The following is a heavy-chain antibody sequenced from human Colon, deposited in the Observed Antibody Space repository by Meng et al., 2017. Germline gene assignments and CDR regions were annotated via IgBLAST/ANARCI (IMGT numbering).Heavy chain of an antibody. V-gene: IGHV3-74*01. D-gene: IGHD3-10*01. CDR1: GFTFRSYG. CDR3: ARSLRYDYGWV. Sequence: LVGAGGGFGSAWGSSTHSSAAAGFTFRSYGMSWVRQAAGKGLEWVSRIDSDGTSISYTDSVKGRFSISRDNAKNTLSLEMNSLRAEDTAVYYCARSLRYDYGWVWGQGTLVTVSS. J-gene: IGHJ4*02. CDR2: IDSDGTSI.